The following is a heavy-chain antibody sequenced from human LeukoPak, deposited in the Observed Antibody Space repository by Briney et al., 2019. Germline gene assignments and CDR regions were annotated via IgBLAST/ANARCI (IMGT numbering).Heavy chain of an antibody. V-gene: IGHV3-13*01. Sequence: GGSLRLSCAASGFTFSTYDMHWVRQGAGKGLEWVSAVGTAGDTYYSGSVKGRFTISRDNSKSTLYLQMNSLTAEDTAVYYCAKMRGQYYHSYYMDAWGKGTTVTVSS. CDR2: VGTAGDT. J-gene: IGHJ6*03. CDR3: AKMRGQYYHSYYMDA. CDR1: GFTFSTYD.